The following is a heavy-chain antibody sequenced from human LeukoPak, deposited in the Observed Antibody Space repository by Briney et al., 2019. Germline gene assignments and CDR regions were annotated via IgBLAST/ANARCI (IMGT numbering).Heavy chain of an antibody. CDR3: ARDESGRGAHFDY. Sequence: ASVKVSCKASGGTFSSYAISWVRQAPGQGLEWMGRIIPILGIANYAQKFQGRVTITADKSTSTAYMELSRLRSEDTAVYYCARDESGRGAHFDYWGQGTLVTVSS. CDR1: GGTFSSYA. D-gene: IGHD1-26*01. V-gene: IGHV1-69*04. CDR2: IIPILGIA. J-gene: IGHJ4*02.